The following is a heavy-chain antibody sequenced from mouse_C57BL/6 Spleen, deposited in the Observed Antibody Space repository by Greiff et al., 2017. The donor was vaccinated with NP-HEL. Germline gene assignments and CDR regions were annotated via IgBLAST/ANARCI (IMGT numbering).Heavy chain of an antibody. V-gene: IGHV1-82*01. CDR3: SRYDYEDYAMDY. J-gene: IGHJ4*01. D-gene: IGHD2-4*01. Sequence: QVQLQQSGPELVKPGASVKISCKASGYAFSSSWMNWVKQRPGKGLEWIGRSYPGAGDNNYNGKFKGKATLTADKSSSTAYMQLSSLTSEDSAVYFCSRYDYEDYAMDYWGQGTSVTVSS. CDR2: SYPGAGDN. CDR1: GYAFSSSW.